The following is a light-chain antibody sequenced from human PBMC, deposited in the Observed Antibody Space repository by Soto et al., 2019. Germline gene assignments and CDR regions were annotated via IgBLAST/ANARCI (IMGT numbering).Light chain of an antibody. CDR1: SSSVESNT. CDR2: SNY. J-gene: IGLJ1*01. Sequence: QAALTQPRAASVTPGQRVTISCSGSSSSVESNTVTWYQQLPGTAPKLVIYSNYDRPSGVTDRFSGSTSGTSASLVIRGLQSEDEADYYCAAWDDILNGYVFGGGTKVTVL. V-gene: IGLV1-44*01. CDR3: AAWDDILNGYV.